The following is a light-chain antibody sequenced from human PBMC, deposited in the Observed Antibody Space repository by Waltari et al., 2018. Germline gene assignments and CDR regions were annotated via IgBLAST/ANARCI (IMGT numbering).Light chain of an antibody. CDR1: QSVSNY. Sequence: EIVLTQSPATLSLSPGERATISCRASQSVSNYLAWYQQKPGQAPRLLIYDASNRATGIPARFSGSGSGTDFTLTISSLEPEDFAVYYCQQRSNWPPLTFGGGTKVEMK. J-gene: IGKJ4*01. CDR2: DAS. V-gene: IGKV3-11*01. CDR3: QQRSNWPPLT.